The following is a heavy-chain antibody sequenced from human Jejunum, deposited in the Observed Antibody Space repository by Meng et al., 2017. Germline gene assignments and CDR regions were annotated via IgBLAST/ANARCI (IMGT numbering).Heavy chain of an antibody. D-gene: IGHD6-6*01. Sequence: SGPTLVKPTQTLTLTCTFSGFSLSTSGVAVGCIRQPPGKALEWLALIYGNDDKRYSPSLNTRVTITKDTSKNQVVLTMTNMDPVDTGTYYCAHRQKSTFDFWGQGTMVTVSS. CDR2: IYGNDDK. V-gene: IGHV2-5*01. CDR1: GFSLSTSGVA. CDR3: AHRQKSTFDF. J-gene: IGHJ3*01.